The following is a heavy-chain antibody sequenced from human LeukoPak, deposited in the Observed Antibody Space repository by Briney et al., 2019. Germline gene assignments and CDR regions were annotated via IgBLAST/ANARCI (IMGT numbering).Heavy chain of an antibody. J-gene: IGHJ5*02. Sequence: SETLSLTCTVSGGSISSGDYYWSWIRQPPGKGLEWIGYIYYSGSTYYNPSLKGRVTISVDTSKNQFSLKLSSVTAADTAVYYCASEVVPAAIGQFDPWGQGTLVTVSS. CDR1: GGSISSGDYY. D-gene: IGHD2-2*02. CDR2: IYYSGST. V-gene: IGHV4-30-4*01. CDR3: ASEVVPAAIGQFDP.